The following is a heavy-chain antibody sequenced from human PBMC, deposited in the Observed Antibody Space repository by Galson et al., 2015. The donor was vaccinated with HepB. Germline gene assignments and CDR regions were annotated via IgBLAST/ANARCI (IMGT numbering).Heavy chain of an antibody. V-gene: IGHV3-21*01. CDR1: GFTFSSYT. CDR3: VRDSVWGEDPPNFDN. CDR2: IPGSSRYI. J-gene: IGHJ4*02. D-gene: IGHD1-26*01. Sequence: SLRLSCAASGFTFSSYTMSWVRQAPGRGLEWVSSIPGSSRYIYYADSLRGRFTISRDNANNSLFLQLNRLEAEDTAVYFCVRDSVWGEDPPNFDNWVQGTLVAVSS.